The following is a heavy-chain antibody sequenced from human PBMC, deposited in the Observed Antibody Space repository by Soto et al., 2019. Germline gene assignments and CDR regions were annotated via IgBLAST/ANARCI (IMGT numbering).Heavy chain of an antibody. Sequence: AVLSHRVSCSVSGGTFSNVWMNWVLQASGKGPEWVGRIKSKTDGGTTDYAAPVTGSFTISRDDSKNTLYLQMNSLKTDDTAVYYRTTVDYHFGSPASDIWRHRSTVTVSS. CDR3: TTVDYHFGSPASDI. CDR1: GGTFSNVW. CDR2: IKSKTDGGTT. V-gene: IGHV3-15*07. D-gene: IGHD3-3*01. J-gene: IGHJ3*02.